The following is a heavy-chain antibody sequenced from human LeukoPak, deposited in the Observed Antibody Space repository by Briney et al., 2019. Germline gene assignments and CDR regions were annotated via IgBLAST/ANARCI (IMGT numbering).Heavy chain of an antibody. CDR2: INHSGST. Sequence: PSETLSLTCAVYGGSFSGYYWSWIRQPPGKGLEWIGEINHSGSTNYNPSLKSRVTISVDTSKNQFSLKLSSVTAADTAVYYCANDTPFDYWGQGTLVTVSS. J-gene: IGHJ4*02. V-gene: IGHV4-34*01. CDR1: GGSFSGYY. CDR3: ANDTPFDY. D-gene: IGHD3-22*01.